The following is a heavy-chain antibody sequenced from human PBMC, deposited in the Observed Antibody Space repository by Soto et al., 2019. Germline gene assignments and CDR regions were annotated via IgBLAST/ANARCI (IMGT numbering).Heavy chain of an antibody. CDR2: IFDSGTT. CDR3: ARGPSGDKVHY. J-gene: IGHJ4*02. Sequence: PSETMCLPCTVSCGTITSHYSRWSLNRQPPGEGLEWIGHIFDSGTTYTNPSLRSQVAISLDTSKNHFSLTLSSVTAADTAVYYCARGPSGDKVHYWGQGALVTVSS. CDR1: CGTITSHYSR. D-gene: IGHD7-27*01. V-gene: IGHV4-30-4*08.